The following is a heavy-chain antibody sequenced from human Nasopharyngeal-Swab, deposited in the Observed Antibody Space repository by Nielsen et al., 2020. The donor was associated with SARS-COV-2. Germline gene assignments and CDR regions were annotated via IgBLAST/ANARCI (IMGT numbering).Heavy chain of an antibody. D-gene: IGHD1-26*01. J-gene: IGHJ3*02. CDR2: ISGSGDTT. V-gene: IGHV3-23*01. CDR1: GISFSSCA. Sequence: GESLKISCAASGISFSSCAMIWVRQAPGKGLEWVASISGSGDTTYYADSVKGRFTIARDNFKNTLYLQMSSLRAEDTALYYCAKKLVSGRPSALDIWGQGTMVTVSS. CDR3: AKKLVSGRPSALDI.